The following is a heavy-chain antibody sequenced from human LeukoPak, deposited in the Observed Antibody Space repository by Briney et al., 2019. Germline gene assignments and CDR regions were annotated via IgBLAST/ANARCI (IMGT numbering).Heavy chain of an antibody. J-gene: IGHJ3*01. CDR2: INTDGSSTNNT. Sequence: GGSLRLSCAASGFTFSYYWMHWVRHAPGKGREWVSRINTDGSSTNNTNYAGSVKGRFTISRDNAKNTLYLQMNSLRAEDTAVYFCARGDSRLADTSAYYRDALDLWGQGTMVTVSS. CDR3: ARGDSRLADTSAYYRDALDL. CDR1: GFTFSYYW. D-gene: IGHD3-22*01. V-gene: IGHV3-74*01.